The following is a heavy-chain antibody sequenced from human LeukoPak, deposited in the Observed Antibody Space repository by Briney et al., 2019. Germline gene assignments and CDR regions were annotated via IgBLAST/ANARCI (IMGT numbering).Heavy chain of an antibody. V-gene: IGHV3-43*02. CDR2: ISGDGVST. CDR3: ARESGKFDY. CDR1: GFTFSSYS. Sequence: GGSLRLSCAASGFTFSSYSMNWVRQAPGKGLEWVSLISGDGVSTFYADSVKGRFSISRDNSKNSLSLEMNSLRTEDTAMYYCARESGKFDYWGQGTLVAVSS. J-gene: IGHJ4*02.